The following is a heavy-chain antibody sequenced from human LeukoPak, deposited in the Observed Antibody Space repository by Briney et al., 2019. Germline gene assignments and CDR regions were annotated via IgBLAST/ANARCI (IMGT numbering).Heavy chain of an antibody. V-gene: IGHV3-20*04. Sequence: PGGSLRLSCVASGFTLDDYGMSWVRQAPRKRLEWVSGITWKGDSTEFADSVKGRFSISRDNAKNSLFLQMNSLRVEDTAFYYCARDKYKSFVWGGHRYFDLWGQGIQVIVSS. J-gene: IGHJ5*02. CDR1: GFTLDDYG. D-gene: IGHD3-16*02. CDR2: ITWKGDST. CDR3: ARDKYKSFVWGGHRYFDL.